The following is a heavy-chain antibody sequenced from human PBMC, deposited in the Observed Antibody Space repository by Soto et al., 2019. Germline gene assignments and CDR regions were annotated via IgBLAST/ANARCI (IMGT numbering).Heavy chain of an antibody. CDR1: GFPFSSYG. J-gene: IGHJ4*02. CDR3: AKEQNYCSGGSCYPDYFDY. CDR2: ISYDGSNK. Sequence: QVQLVESGGGVVQPGRSLRLSCAASGFPFSSYGMHWVRQAPDKGLEWVAVISYDGSNKYYADSVKGRFTISRDNSKNTLYLQMNSLRAEDTAVYYCAKEQNYCSGGSCYPDYFDYWGQGTLVTVSS. D-gene: IGHD2-15*01. V-gene: IGHV3-30*18.